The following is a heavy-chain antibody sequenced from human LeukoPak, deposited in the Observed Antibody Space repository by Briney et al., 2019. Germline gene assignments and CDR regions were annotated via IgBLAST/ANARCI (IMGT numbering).Heavy chain of an antibody. CDR1: GGSISSYY. D-gene: IGHD2-2*01. CDR2: IYYSGST. Sequence: ASETLSLTCTVPGGSISSYYWSWIRQPPGKGLDWIGYIYYSGSTNYNPSLKSRVTISVDTSKNQFSLKLSSVTAADTAVYYCARDSGCGSSTSCPDYYYYYYMDVWGKGTTVTVSS. J-gene: IGHJ6*03. CDR3: ARDSGCGSSTSCPDYYYYYYMDV. V-gene: IGHV4-59*01.